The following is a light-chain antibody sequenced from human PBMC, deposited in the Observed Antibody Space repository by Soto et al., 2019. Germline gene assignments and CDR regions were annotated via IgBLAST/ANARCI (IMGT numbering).Light chain of an antibody. CDR3: QQYGSSPPIT. CDR1: QRISSW. Sequence: DIQMTQSPSTLSASVGDRVTITCRASQRISSWLAWYQQKPGKAPKLLIYDASSLESGVPSRFSGSGSGTEFTLTISSLQPDDFAVYYCQQYGSSPPITFGQGTRLEI. V-gene: IGKV1-5*01. CDR2: DAS. J-gene: IGKJ5*01.